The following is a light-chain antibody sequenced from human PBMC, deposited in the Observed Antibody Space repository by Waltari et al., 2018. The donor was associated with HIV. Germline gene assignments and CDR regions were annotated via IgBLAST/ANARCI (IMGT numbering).Light chain of an antibody. Sequence: QSALTQPPSASGSPGPPVSISRPGTSSDIGGYDYVSWYQQHPGNAPKLMISEVNTRPSGVPDRFSGSRSGNTASLTVSGLQAEDEAHYYCSSYAGRNTLLFGGGTKLTVL. J-gene: IGLJ2*01. V-gene: IGLV2-8*01. CDR3: SSYAGRNTLL. CDR2: EVN. CDR1: SSDIGGYDY.